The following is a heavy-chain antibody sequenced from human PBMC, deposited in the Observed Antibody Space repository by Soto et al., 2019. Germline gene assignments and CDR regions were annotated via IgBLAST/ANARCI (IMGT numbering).Heavy chain of an antibody. Sequence: QVQLVQSGAEVKKPGSSVKVSCKASGGTFSSYAISWVRQAPGQGLEWMGGIIPIFGTANYAQKFQGRVTITADDSTSTAYMELSSLRSEDTAVYYCARAKSFRRSSSSWYFDLWGRGTLVTVSS. CDR1: GGTFSSYA. J-gene: IGHJ2*01. CDR2: IIPIFGTA. CDR3: ARAKSFRRSSSSWYFDL. D-gene: IGHD6-6*01. V-gene: IGHV1-69*01.